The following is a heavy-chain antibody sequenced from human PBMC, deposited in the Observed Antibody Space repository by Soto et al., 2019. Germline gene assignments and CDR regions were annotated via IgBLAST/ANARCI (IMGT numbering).Heavy chain of an antibody. CDR2: ISGSGKNT. CDR1: GLTFSSYA. J-gene: IGHJ4*02. CDR3: AKDPSFSGFYYFDY. D-gene: IGHD1-26*01. V-gene: IGHV3-23*01. Sequence: EVPLLESGGGLVQPGGSLRLSCAASGLTFSSYAMNWVRQGPGKGLEWVSSISGSGKNTYYADSVKGRFTISRDNSNNTLYLQMNSLRAEDTAVYYCAKDPSFSGFYYFDYWGQGTLVTVSS.